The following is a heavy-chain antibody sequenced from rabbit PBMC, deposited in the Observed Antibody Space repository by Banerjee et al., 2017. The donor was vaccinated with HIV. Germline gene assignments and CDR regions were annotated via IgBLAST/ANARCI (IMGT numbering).Heavy chain of an antibody. CDR1: GFSFSSSYW. D-gene: IGHD2-1*01. J-gene: IGHJ4*01. V-gene: IGHV1S45*01. CDR3: ARDGDYGEYYFNF. CDR2: IYGGSSGST. Sequence: EESGGDLVKPEGSLTLTCTASGFSFSSSYWICWVRQAPGKGLEWIACIYGGSSGSTYYASWAKGRFTISKTSSTTVTLQMTSLTAADTATYFCARDGDYGEYYFNFWGPGTLVTVS.